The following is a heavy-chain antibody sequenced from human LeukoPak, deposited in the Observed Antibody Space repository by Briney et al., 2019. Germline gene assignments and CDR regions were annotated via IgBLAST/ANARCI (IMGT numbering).Heavy chain of an antibody. J-gene: IGHJ3*02. CDR2: IYYIGSI. D-gene: IGHD5-24*01. V-gene: IGHV4-59*01. CDR1: GGSISSYN. CDR3: ARDCGYNGNSRDVNAFDI. Sequence: SETLSLTCTVSGGSISSYNCCWIRQPPRKGLGWVGYIYYIGSINYNPSLKRRATLSVATSKTQFHLTLRSITAADTALYYCARDCGYNGNSRDVNAFDIWGQGTMVTISS.